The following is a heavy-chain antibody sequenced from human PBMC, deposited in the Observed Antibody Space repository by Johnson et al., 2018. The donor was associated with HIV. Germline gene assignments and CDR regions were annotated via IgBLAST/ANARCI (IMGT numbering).Heavy chain of an antibody. V-gene: IGHV3-9*01. CDR1: GFTFDDYA. D-gene: IGHD3-10*01. CDR2: IGWNSGTI. Sequence: EVQLVESGGGLVQPGRSLRLSCAASGFTFDDYAMHWVRQAPGKGLEWVSSIGWNSGTIGYADSVKGRFTISRDNSKNTLYLQRNSLRAEDTAVYYCASPYIPRYYYGQRNDAFDIWGQGTMVTVSS. J-gene: IGHJ3*02. CDR3: ASPYIPRYYYGQRNDAFDI.